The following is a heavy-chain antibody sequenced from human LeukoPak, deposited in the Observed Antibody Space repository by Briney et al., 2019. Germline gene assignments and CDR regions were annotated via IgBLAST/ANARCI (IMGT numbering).Heavy chain of an antibody. V-gene: IGHV3-48*01. Sequence: GGSLRLSCAASGFTFSSYSMNWVRQAPGKGLEWVSYISSSSSTIYYADSVKGRFTISRDNAKNSLYLQMNSLRAEDTAVYYCVIVRLNANMTRYFYYGLDVWGHGTTVTVSS. CDR2: ISSSSSTI. D-gene: IGHD2-21*01. J-gene: IGHJ6*02. CDR3: VIVRLNANMTRYFYYGLDV. CDR1: GFTFSSYS.